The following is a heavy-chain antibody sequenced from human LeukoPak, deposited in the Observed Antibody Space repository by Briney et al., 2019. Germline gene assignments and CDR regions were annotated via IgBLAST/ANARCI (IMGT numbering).Heavy chain of an antibody. Sequence: PGGSLRLSCAAYGFTLGSYATHWVRQAPGKGLEWVAVISYDGSNKYYADSVKGRFTISRDNSKNTLYLQMNSLRAEDAAVYYCARVPYSYGYYFDYWGQGTLVIVSS. CDR1: GFTLGSYA. CDR2: ISYDGSNK. V-gene: IGHV3-30-3*01. D-gene: IGHD5-18*01. CDR3: ARVPYSYGYYFDY. J-gene: IGHJ4*02.